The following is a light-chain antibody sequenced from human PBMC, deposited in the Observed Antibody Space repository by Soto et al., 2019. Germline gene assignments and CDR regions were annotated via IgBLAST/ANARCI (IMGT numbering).Light chain of an antibody. CDR3: QQFYRYPLT. CDR2: KAS. J-gene: IGKJ1*01. V-gene: IGKV1-5*03. Sequence: DIQMTQSPSTLSASVGDRVTITCRASQSVDTCLAWYQQKPGKAPHLLIYKASSLDTGVPSRFSGSGSVTEFTLTISSLQPDDFATYYCQQFYRYPLTFGQGTKVEIK. CDR1: QSVDTC.